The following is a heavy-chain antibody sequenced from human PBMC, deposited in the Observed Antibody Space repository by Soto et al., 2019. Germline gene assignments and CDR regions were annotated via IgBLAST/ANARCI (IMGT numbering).Heavy chain of an antibody. D-gene: IGHD2-2*01. Sequence: PGGSLRLSCAASGFTFSSYAMHWVRQAPGKGLEWVAVISYDGSNKYYADSVKGRFTISRDNSKNTLYLQTNSPRAEDTAVYHCARDRPHRGWLIVVVPAEALRPPFDYWGQGTLVTVSP. CDR3: ARDRPHRGWLIVVVPAEALRPPFDY. CDR1: GFTFSSYA. CDR2: ISYDGSNK. V-gene: IGHV3-30-3*01. J-gene: IGHJ4*02.